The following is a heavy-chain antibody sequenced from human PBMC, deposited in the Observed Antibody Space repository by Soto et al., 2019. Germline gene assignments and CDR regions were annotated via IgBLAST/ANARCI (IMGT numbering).Heavy chain of an antibody. CDR1: GGSISSYY. D-gene: IGHD4-4*01. V-gene: IGHV4-59*01. Sequence: QVQLQESGPGLVKPSETLSLTCTVSGGSISSYYWSWIRQHPGQRLELIGYIYHSGSTNYNPSLKSRVTISVDTSKNQFSLRLSSVTAADTAVYYCARSHDSSNHYYFDYWGQGTLVTVSS. CDR2: IYHSGST. CDR3: ARSHDSSNHYYFDY. J-gene: IGHJ4*02.